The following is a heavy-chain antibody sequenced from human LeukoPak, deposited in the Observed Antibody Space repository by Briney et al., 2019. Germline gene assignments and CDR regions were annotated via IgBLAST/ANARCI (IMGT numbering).Heavy chain of an antibody. D-gene: IGHD2-21*01. Sequence: PSETLSLTGAVSGVPVDDYHWSWIRQSPEKGLEWIGEVSPGGYTTYNPSLKSRVIISEDTSENQLSLNVASVTAADTALYYCARIRCGNGQDRCYNHWAQGSLVTVSS. V-gene: IGHV4-34*01. CDR2: VSPGGYT. CDR1: GVPVDDYH. CDR3: ARIRCGNGQDRCYNH. J-gene: IGHJ5*02.